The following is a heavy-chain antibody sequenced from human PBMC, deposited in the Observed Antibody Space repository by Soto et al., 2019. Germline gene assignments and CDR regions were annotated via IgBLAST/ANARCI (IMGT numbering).Heavy chain of an antibody. Sequence: PSETLSLTCGVSGYSISSGYYWGWIRQPPGKGLEWIGSVYHSGRTYYNPSLKSRVNISVDTSKNQFSLKLTSVTAADTAVYYCARETSGILESWGQGTLVTVSS. CDR3: ARETSGILES. D-gene: IGHD2-15*01. CDR1: GYSISSGYY. CDR2: VYHSGRT. V-gene: IGHV4-38-2*02. J-gene: IGHJ4*02.